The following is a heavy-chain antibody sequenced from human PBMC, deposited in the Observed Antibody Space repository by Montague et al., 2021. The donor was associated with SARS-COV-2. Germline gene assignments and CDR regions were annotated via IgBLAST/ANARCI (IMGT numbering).Heavy chain of an antibody. CDR1: GFSLSTSGMC. CDR2: IDWDDDK. D-gene: IGHD4-17*01. Sequence: PALVKPTQTLTLTCTFSGFSLSTSGMCVSWIRQPPGKALEWLALIDWDDDKYYSTSLKTRLTISKDTSKNQVVLTMTNMGPVDTATYYCARIPAVTTGLNYYYYYGMDVWGQGTTVTVSS. J-gene: IGHJ6*02. CDR3: ARIPAVTTGLNYYYYYGMDV. V-gene: IGHV2-70*01.